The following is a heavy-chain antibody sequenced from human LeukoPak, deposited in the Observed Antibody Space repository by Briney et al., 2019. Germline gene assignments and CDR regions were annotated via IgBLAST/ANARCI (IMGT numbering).Heavy chain of an antibody. CDR1: GFTFSSYA. Sequence: GGSLRLSCAASGFTFSSYAMHWVRQAPGKGLEWVAVISYDGSNKYYADSVKGRFTISRDNSKNTLYLQMNSLRAEDTAVYYCAREESASIAVVGVPSDYWGQGTLVTVSS. J-gene: IGHJ4*02. CDR2: ISYDGSNK. CDR3: AREESASIAVVGVPSDY. V-gene: IGHV3-30-3*01. D-gene: IGHD6-19*01.